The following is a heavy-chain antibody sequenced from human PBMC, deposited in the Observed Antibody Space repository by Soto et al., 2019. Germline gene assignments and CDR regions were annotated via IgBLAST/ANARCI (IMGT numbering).Heavy chain of an antibody. CDR3: ARDSSSSVYYYYGMDV. Sequence: ESGGGVVQPGRSLRLSCAASGFTFSSYAMHWVRQAPGKGLEWVAVISYDGSNKYYADSVKGRFTISRDNSKNTLYLQMNSLRAEDTAVYYCARDSSSSVYYYYGMDVWGQGTTVTVSS. D-gene: IGHD6-6*01. CDR2: ISYDGSNK. CDR1: GFTFSSYA. V-gene: IGHV3-30-3*01. J-gene: IGHJ6*02.